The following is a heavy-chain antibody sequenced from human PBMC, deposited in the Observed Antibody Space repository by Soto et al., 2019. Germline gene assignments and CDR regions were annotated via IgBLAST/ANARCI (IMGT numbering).Heavy chain of an antibody. Sequence: GGSLRLSXAASGFTFSSYGMHWVRQAPGKGLEWVAVISYDGSNKYYADSVKGRFTISRDKSKHTLYLQMNSLRAEDTAVYYCAKDGQGNFWSGLYYYYYYMDVWGKGTTVTVSS. J-gene: IGHJ6*03. CDR3: AKDGQGNFWSGLYYYYYYMDV. CDR1: GFTFSSYG. D-gene: IGHD3-3*01. V-gene: IGHV3-30*18. CDR2: ISYDGSNK.